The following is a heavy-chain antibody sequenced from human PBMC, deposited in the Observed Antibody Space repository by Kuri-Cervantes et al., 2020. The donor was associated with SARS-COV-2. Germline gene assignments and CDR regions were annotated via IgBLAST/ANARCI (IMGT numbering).Heavy chain of an antibody. CDR3: AGGVTIFGVVQSFDD. J-gene: IGHJ4*02. CDR2: INDSGAT. CDR1: GGSFSGYQ. Sequence: GSLRLSCAVYGGSFSGYQSSWIRQTPGMGLEWIGQINDSGATKYNPSLKSRVIVPMDKSKNQFSLKLSSVTAADTAVYYCAGGVTIFGVVQSFDDWGQGALVTVSS. D-gene: IGHD3-3*01. V-gene: IGHV4-34*01.